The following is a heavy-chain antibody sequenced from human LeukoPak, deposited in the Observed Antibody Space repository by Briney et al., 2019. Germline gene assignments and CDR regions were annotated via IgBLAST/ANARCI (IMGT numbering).Heavy chain of an antibody. V-gene: IGHV3-30*02. Sequence: PGGSLRLSCAASGFTFSSYGMHWVRQAPGKGLECVAFIRYDGSNKYYADSVKGRFTISRDNSKNTLYLQMYSLRAEDTAVYYCAKEVLKEFSPTYYFDYWGQGTLVTVSS. CDR2: IRYDGSNK. J-gene: IGHJ4*02. CDR1: GFTFSSYG. D-gene: IGHD3-16*02. CDR3: AKEVLKEFSPTYYFDY.